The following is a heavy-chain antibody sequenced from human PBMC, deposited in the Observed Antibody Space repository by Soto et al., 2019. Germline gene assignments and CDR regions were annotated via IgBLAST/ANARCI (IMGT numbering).Heavy chain of an antibody. CDR2: ISSSGSTI. J-gene: IGHJ4*02. Sequence: GGSLRLSCAASGFTVSSYEMNWVRQAPGKGLEWVSYISSSGSTIYYADSVKGRFTISRDNAKNSLYLQMNSLRAEDTAVYYCARIHYDSSGYDFDYWGQGTLVTVSS. CDR1: GFTVSSYE. D-gene: IGHD3-22*01. CDR3: ARIHYDSSGYDFDY. V-gene: IGHV3-48*03.